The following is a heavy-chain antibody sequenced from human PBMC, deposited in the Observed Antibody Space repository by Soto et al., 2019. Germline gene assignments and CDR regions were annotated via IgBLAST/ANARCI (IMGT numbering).Heavy chain of an antibody. D-gene: IGHD3-10*01. CDR3: ARGIDY. CDR2: IYYSGST. Sequence: SETLSLTCTVSGGSISSYYWSWIRQPPGKGLEWIGCIYYSGSTNYNPSLKSRVTISVDTSKNQFSLKLSSVTAADTAVYYCARGIDYWGQGTLVTVSS. V-gene: IGHV4-59*01. J-gene: IGHJ4*02. CDR1: GGSISSYY.